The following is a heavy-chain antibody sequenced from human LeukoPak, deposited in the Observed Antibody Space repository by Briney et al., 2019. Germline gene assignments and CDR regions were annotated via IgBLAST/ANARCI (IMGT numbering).Heavy chain of an antibody. V-gene: IGHV4-39*01. Sequence: SETLSLTCTVSGGSISSSSYYWGWIRQPPGKGLEWIGSIYYSGSTYYNPSLKSRVTISVDTSKNQFSLKLSSVTAADTAVYYCARGTGRYSYGSRFDYWGQGTLVTVSS. J-gene: IGHJ4*02. CDR3: ARGTGRYSYGSRFDY. CDR1: GGSISSSSYY. CDR2: IYYSGST. D-gene: IGHD5-18*01.